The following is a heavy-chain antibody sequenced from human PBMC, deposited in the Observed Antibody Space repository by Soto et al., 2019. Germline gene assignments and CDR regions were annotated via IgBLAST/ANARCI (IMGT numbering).Heavy chain of an antibody. Sequence: QVQLVQSGAEVKKPGASVKVSCKASGYTFTSYYMHWVRQAPGQGLEWMGIINPSGGSTSYAQKFQGRVTMTRDTSTSTVYMELSSLRSEDTAVYYCARGRGGYDSEVVNAFDIWGQGTMVTVSS. J-gene: IGHJ3*02. V-gene: IGHV1-46*03. D-gene: IGHD5-12*01. CDR1: GYTFTSYY. CDR2: INPSGGST. CDR3: ARGRGGYDSEVVNAFDI.